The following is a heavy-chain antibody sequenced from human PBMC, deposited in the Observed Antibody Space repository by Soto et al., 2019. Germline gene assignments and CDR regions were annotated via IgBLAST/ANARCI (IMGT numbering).Heavy chain of an antibody. D-gene: IGHD6-19*01. CDR3: AKARDQQWVRLPFDY. CDR2: FSATSENT. Sequence: EVQLLESGGGLVQPGGSLRLSCVGSGFFFSSYTMTWVRQAPGKGLEWVSSFSATSENTYYADSVRGRFTISRDNSKNTLLLQMNSLTAEDPSMYYCAKARDQQWVRLPFDYWGQGILVTVSS. J-gene: IGHJ4*02. V-gene: IGHV3-23*01. CDR1: GFFFSSYT.